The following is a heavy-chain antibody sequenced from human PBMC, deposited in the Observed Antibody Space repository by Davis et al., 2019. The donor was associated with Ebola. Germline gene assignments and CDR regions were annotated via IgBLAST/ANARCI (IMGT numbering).Heavy chain of an antibody. CDR2: IRSKANSYAT. D-gene: IGHD4-17*01. V-gene: IGHV3-73*01. Sequence: GGSLRPSCAASGFTFGGSAMHWVRQASGKGLEWVGRIRSKANSYATAYAASVKGRFTISRDDSKNTAYLQMNSLKTEDTAVYYCTTTTVTIDYWGQGTLVTVSS. J-gene: IGHJ4*02. CDR3: TTTTVTIDY. CDR1: GFTFGGSA.